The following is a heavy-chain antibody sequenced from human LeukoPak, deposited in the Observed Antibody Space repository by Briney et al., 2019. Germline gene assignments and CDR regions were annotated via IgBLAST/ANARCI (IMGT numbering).Heavy chain of an antibody. Sequence: EASVKVSCKASGYTFTNYDINWVRQATGQGLEWMGWMHPKNGNTGYAQKFQGRVTFTRSSSTDTAYMELSSLKSEDTAVYYCARPRGYSGYDSLDYWGQGTLVTVSS. CDR2: MHPKNGNT. J-gene: IGHJ4*02. CDR3: ARPRGYSGYDSLDY. CDR1: GYTFTNYD. V-gene: IGHV1-8*01. D-gene: IGHD5-12*01.